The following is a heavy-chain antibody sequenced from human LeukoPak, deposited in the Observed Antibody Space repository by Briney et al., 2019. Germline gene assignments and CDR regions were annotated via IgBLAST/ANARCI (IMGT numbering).Heavy chain of an antibody. Sequence: SETLSLTCTVSGGSISTYFWSWIRQPPGKGLEWIGYIYYGGNTNYNPSLKSRVTISVDASKNQFSLKLSSVTAADTAVYYCARRYSGSYSGHLDYWGQGTLVTVSS. CDR2: IYYGGNT. D-gene: IGHD1-26*01. J-gene: IGHJ4*02. CDR3: ARRYSGSYSGHLDY. CDR1: GGSISTYF. V-gene: IGHV4-59*08.